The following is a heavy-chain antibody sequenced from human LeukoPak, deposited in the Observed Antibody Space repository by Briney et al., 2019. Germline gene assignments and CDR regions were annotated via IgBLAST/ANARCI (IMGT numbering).Heavy chain of an antibody. Sequence: SETLSLTCTVSGGSISSHYWSWIRQPPGKGLEWIGYIYYSGSTNYNPSLKSRVTISVDTSKNQFSLKLSSVTAADTAVYYCARQVGATYYFDYWGQGTLVTVSS. CDR2: IYYSGST. J-gene: IGHJ4*02. CDR1: GGSISSHY. V-gene: IGHV4-59*08. D-gene: IGHD1-26*01. CDR3: ARQVGATYYFDY.